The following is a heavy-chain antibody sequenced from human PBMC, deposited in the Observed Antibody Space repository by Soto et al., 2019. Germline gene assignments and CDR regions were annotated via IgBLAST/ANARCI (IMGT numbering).Heavy chain of an antibody. J-gene: IGHJ4*02. D-gene: IGHD1-7*01. CDR2: IYYSGNT. CDR1: GGSISSYY. V-gene: IGHV4-59*01. CDR3: GRGEVDRYNWNYGIDY. Sequence: PSETLSLTXTVPGGSISSYYWSWIRQPPGKGLEWIGYIYYSGNTNYNPSLKSRVTISVDTSKNQFSLKLSSVTAADTAVYYCGRGEVDRYNWNYGIDYWGQGTLVTVSS.